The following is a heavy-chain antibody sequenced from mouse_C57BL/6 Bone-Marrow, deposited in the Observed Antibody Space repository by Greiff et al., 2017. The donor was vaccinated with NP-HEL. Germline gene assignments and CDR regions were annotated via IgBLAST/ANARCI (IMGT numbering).Heavy chain of an antibody. CDR2: ISDGGSYT. V-gene: IGHV5-4*01. Sequence: EVQVVESGGGLVKPGGSLKLSCAASGFTFSSYAMSWVRQTPEKRLEWVATISDGGSYTYYPDNVKGRFPISRDNAKNNLYLQMSHLKSEDTAMYYCAKGGMDYWGQGTSVTVSS. CDR1: GFTFSSYA. CDR3: AKGGMDY. J-gene: IGHJ4*01.